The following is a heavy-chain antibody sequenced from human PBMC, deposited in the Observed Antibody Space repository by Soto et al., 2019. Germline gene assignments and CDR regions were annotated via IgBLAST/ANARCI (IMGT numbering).Heavy chain of an antibody. D-gene: IGHD3-3*01. CDR3: AKGLSDYDFWSGYGWFDP. V-gene: IGHV3-23*01. Sequence: PGGSLRLSCAASGFTFSSYAMSWVRQAPGKGLEWVSAISGSGGSTYYADSVKGRFTISRDNSKNTRYLQMNSLRAEDTAVYYCAKGLSDYDFWSGYGWFDPWGQGTLVTVSS. CDR2: ISGSGGST. CDR1: GFTFSSYA. J-gene: IGHJ5*02.